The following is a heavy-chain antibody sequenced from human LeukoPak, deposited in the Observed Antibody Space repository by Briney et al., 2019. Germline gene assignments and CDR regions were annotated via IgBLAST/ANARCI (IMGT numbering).Heavy chain of an antibody. V-gene: IGHV4-34*01. D-gene: IGHD3-16*01. CDR1: GGSFSGYY. CDR2: INHTGSI. J-gene: IGHJ5*02. Sequence: SETLSLTCAVYGGSFSGYYWSWIRQPPGKGLEWIGEINHTGSINYNPSLKSRVTISVDTSKNQFSLKLSSVTAADTAVYYCARERGGALNWFDPWGQGTLVTVSS. CDR3: ARERGGALNWFDP.